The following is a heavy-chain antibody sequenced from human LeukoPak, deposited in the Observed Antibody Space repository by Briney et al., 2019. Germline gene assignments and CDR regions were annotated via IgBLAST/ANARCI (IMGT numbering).Heavy chain of an antibody. V-gene: IGHV1-2*02. CDR2: INPNSGRT. J-gene: IGHJ5*02. CDR1: GYTFTGYY. Sequence: ASVKVSCKASGYTFTGYYMNWVRQAPGQGLEWMGWINPNSGRTNYAHNFQGRVTLTRDPSISTAYMELTGLTSNDTGVYYCARDGRHRLLWVGGFEGGWFDPWGQGTLVTVSS. D-gene: IGHD3-10*01. CDR3: ARDGRHRLLWVGGFEGGWFDP.